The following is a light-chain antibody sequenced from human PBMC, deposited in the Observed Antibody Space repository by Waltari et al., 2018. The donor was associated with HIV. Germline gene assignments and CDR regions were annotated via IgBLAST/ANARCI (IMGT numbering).Light chain of an antibody. V-gene: IGLV8-61*01. J-gene: IGLJ3*02. CDR3: VLFMGNGIWV. CDR1: SGSVSTSYY. Sequence: QTVVTQEPSFSVSPGGTVTLTCGLSSGSVSTSYYTSWYQQTPGQAPRTLIYSTNPRSAGVPDRFSGSILGNKAALTITGAQADDESDYYCVLFMGNGIWVFGGGTKLTVL. CDR2: STN.